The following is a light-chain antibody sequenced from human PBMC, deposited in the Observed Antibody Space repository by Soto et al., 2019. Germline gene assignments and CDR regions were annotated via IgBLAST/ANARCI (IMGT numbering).Light chain of an antibody. CDR3: QQYNNWHLWT. V-gene: IGKV3-15*01. CDR1: QSVSSN. Sequence: EIVMTQSPATLSVSPGERATLSCRASQSVSSNLAWYQQKPGQAPRLLIYGASTRATGIPARFSGSGSGTEFTLTISSLQSEDFAVYYCQQYNNWHLWTFVQGTKV. CDR2: GAS. J-gene: IGKJ1*01.